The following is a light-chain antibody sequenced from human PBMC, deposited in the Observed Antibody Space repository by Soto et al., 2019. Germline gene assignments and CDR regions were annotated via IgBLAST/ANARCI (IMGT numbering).Light chain of an antibody. CDR2: GAS. CDR3: QQYGSSPWT. V-gene: IGKV3-20*01. CDR1: QSISSY. Sequence: ELVLTQSQAPLSLSPGTRAILSCRASQSISSYLAWYQQKPGQAPRLLIYGASSRATGIPDRFSGSGSGTDFTLTISRLEPEDFAVYYCQQYGSSPWTFGQGTKVDIK. J-gene: IGKJ1*01.